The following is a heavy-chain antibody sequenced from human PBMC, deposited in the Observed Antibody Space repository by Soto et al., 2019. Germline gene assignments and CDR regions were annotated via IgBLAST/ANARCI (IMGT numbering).Heavy chain of an antibody. D-gene: IGHD4-17*01. CDR3: ARGPNYGGDFDY. J-gene: IGHJ4*02. Sequence: SETLSLTCAVSGGSISSGGYSWSWIRQPLGKGLEWIGYIYYSGSTNYNPSLKSRVTISVDTSKNQFSLKLSSVTAADTAVYYCARGPNYGGDFDYWGQGTLVTVSS. CDR2: IYYSGST. CDR1: GGSISSGGYS. V-gene: IGHV4-61*08.